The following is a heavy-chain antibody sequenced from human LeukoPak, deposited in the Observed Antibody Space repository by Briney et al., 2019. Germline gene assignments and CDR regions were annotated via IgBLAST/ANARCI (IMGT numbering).Heavy chain of an antibody. Sequence: GGSLRLSCAASGFTFSGSAMHWVRQASGKGLEWVGRIRSKTNSYATAYAASVKGRFTISRDDSKNTAYLQMNSLKTEDAAVYYCARRLAYGSGSYSWSGRNWFDPWGQGTLVTVSS. CDR2: IRSKTNSYAT. CDR1: GFTFSGSA. CDR3: ARRLAYGSGSYSWSGRNWFDP. D-gene: IGHD3-10*01. J-gene: IGHJ5*02. V-gene: IGHV3-73*01.